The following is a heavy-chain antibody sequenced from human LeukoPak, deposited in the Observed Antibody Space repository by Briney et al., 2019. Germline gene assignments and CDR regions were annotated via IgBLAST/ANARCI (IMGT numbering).Heavy chain of an antibody. J-gene: IGHJ4*02. CDR1: GFTFSSSW. CDR2: IASDGSST. Sequence: GGSLRLSCAVSGFTFSSSWMHWVRQAPGKGLVWVSRIASDGSSTTYADSVKGRFSISRDNAKNTLYLQMNSLRVEDTAVYYCARGRPHGNDYWGQGTLVTVSS. D-gene: IGHD4-23*01. V-gene: IGHV3-74*01. CDR3: ARGRPHGNDY.